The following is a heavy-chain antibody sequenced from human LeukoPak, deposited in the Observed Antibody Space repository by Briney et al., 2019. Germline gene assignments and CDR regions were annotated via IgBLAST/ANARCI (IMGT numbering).Heavy chain of an antibody. D-gene: IGHD3-9*01. CDR1: GYTFTSYG. Sequence: ASVKVSCKASGYTFTSYGISWVRQAPGQGLEWMGRINLRSGATNYAQKFQDRVTVTRDTSITTVYIEVSRLRSDDTAVYYCRLVTTGDYWGQGTLVTVSS. V-gene: IGHV1-2*06. J-gene: IGHJ4*02. CDR3: RLVTTGDY. CDR2: INLRSGAT.